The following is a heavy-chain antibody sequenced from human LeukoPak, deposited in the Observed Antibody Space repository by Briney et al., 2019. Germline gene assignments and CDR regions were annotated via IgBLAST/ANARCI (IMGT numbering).Heavy chain of an antibody. CDR2: FIPILGIA. CDR3: ASRPDCGGDCYSAHYFDY. CDR1: GYSFTSYW. Sequence: KISCKGSGYSFTSYWIGWVRQAPGQGVEWMGRFIPILGIANYAQEFQGRVTITADKSPSTAYMELSSRRSEDTAVYYCASRPDCGGDCYSAHYFDYWGQGTLVSVSS. J-gene: IGHJ4*02. V-gene: IGHV1-69*02. D-gene: IGHD2-21*02.